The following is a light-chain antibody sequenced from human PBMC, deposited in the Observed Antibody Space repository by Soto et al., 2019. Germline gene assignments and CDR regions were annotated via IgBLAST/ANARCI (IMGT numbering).Light chain of an antibody. CDR1: QSVSSN. CDR2: GAS. Sequence: EIVMTQSPATLSVSPGERATLSCRASQSVSSNLAWYQQKPGQAPRLLIYGASTRATGIPARFSGSGSGTEFTLTISSLQSEDFAVYYCQQYNNLLALTFGGGATVDVK. J-gene: IGKJ4*01. V-gene: IGKV3-15*01. CDR3: QQYNNLLALT.